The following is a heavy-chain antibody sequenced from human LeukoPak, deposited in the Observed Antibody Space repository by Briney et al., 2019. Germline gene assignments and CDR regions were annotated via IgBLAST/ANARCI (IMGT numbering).Heavy chain of an antibody. CDR2: IYYSGGT. V-gene: IGHV4-39*01. D-gene: IGHD3-10*01. J-gene: IGHJ4*02. CDR1: GGSISSSSYY. Sequence: KPSETLSLTCTVSGGSISSSSYYWGWVRQPPGKGLEWIGSIYYSGGTYYNPSLKSRVTISVDTSKNQFSLKRSSVTAADTAVYYCARHVQGIEGYFDYWGQGTLVTVSS. CDR3: ARHVQGIEGYFDY.